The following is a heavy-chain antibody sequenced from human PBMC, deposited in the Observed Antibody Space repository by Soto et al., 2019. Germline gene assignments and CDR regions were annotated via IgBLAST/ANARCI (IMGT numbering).Heavy chain of an antibody. Sequence: GGSLRLSCAASGFTFSSYDMHWVRQATGKGLEWVSAIGTDGDTYYPGSVKGRFTISRENAKNSLYLQMNSLRAEDTAVYYWARVRTMVRGVRIVDAFDIWGQGTMVTVSS. CDR2: IGTDGDT. CDR3: ARVRTMVRGVRIVDAFDI. D-gene: IGHD3-10*01. CDR1: GFTFSSYD. J-gene: IGHJ3*02. V-gene: IGHV3-13*01.